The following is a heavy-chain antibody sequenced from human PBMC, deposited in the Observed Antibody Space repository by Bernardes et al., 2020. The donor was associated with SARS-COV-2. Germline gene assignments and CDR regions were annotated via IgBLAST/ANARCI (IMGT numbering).Heavy chain of an antibody. CDR1: GFTFSSYC. CDR3: ARPPGTFYVYGMDV. Sequence: GGSLRLSCAASGFTFSSYCMSWVRQAPGKGLEWVANIKQDGSEKYYVDSVKGRFTISRDNAKNSLYLQMNSLRAEDTAVYYCARPPGTFYVYGMDVWGQGTTVTVSS. CDR2: IKQDGSEK. V-gene: IGHV3-7*01. D-gene: IGHD3-10*01. J-gene: IGHJ6*02.